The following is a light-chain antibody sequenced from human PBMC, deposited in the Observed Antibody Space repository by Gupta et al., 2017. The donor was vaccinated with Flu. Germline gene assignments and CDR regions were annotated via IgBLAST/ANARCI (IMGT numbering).Light chain of an antibody. Sequence: TGMTQTPLSSPVTLGQPASISCRSCQILVHSDGNTYLSWLLQRPGQPPRLLIYKISNRFSRVPDRISGSGAGTDFTLKISRVEAGVVGVDYCMPATQLPLTFCGGAKVGIK. CDR2: KIS. J-gene: IGKJ4*01. CDR1: QILVHSDGNTY. V-gene: IGKV2-24*01. CDR3: MPATQLPLT.